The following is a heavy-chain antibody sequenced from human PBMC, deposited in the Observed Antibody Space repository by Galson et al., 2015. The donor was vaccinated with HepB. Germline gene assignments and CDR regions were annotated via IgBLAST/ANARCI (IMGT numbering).Heavy chain of an antibody. CDR3: ARSLTSVTTDYYYYYMDV. J-gene: IGHJ6*03. V-gene: IGHV1-69*10. Sequence: SVKVSCKASGGTFSSYANSWVRQAPGQGLEWMGQIIPILDIANYAQKFQGRVTITADKSTSTTYMELSSLRSDDTAVYYCARSLTSVTTDYYYYYMDVWGKGTTVTVSS. D-gene: IGHD4-11*01. CDR1: GGTFSSYA. CDR2: IIPILDIA.